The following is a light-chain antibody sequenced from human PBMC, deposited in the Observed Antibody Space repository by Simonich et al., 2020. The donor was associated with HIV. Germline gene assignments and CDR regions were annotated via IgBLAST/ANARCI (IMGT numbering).Light chain of an antibody. CDR3: QQYYSTPT. Sequence: DIVMTQSPDSLAVSLGERATINCKSSQNILYNSNNKNYLAWYQQKPGQPPKLLIYWTSTRESGVPDRFSGGGSETDFTLTISSLQAEDVAVYYCQQYYSTPTFGQGTKLEIK. J-gene: IGKJ2*01. V-gene: IGKV4-1*01. CDR2: WTS. CDR1: QNILYNSNNKNY.